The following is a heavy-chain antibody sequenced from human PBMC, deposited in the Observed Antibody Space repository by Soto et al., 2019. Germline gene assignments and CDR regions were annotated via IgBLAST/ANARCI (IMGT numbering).Heavy chain of an antibody. V-gene: IGHV4-30-2*01. J-gene: IGHJ5*02. CDR2: IYHSGST. CDR3: ARDQSWFDP. Sequence: SETLSLTCAVSGGSISSGGYSWSWIRQPPGKGLEWIGYIYHSGSTYYNPSLKSRVTISVDRSKNQFSLKLSSVTAADTAVYYCARDQSWFDPWGQGTLVTVSS. CDR1: GGSISSGGYS.